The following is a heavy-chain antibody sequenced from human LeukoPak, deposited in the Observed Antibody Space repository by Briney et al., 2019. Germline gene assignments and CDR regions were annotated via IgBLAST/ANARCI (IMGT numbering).Heavy chain of an antibody. CDR2: ISSSGSTI. J-gene: IGHJ4*02. CDR3: ANGPERIQPWLRYFDH. D-gene: IGHD5-18*01. CDR1: GFTFSDYY. Sequence: PGGSLRLSCAASGFTFSDYYMSWIRQAPGKGLEWVSYISSSGSTIYYADSVKGRFTISRDNAKNSLYLQMNSLRAEDTAVYYCANGPERIQPWLRYFDHWGQGTLVTVSS. V-gene: IGHV3-11*04.